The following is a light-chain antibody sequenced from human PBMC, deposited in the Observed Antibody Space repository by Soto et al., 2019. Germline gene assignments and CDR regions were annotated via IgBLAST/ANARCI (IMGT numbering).Light chain of an antibody. V-gene: IGKV3-20*01. CDR1: QSVSSNY. CDR2: DAS. CDR3: QQYSSSPLT. J-gene: IGKJ4*01. Sequence: EIVLTQSPDTLSLSPGERATLSCRASQSVSSNYLAWYQQKPGQAPRFLIYDASSRATGVPDRFSGSGSGTDFTLTISRLEPDDFAVYYCQQYSSSPLTFGGGTKVEIK.